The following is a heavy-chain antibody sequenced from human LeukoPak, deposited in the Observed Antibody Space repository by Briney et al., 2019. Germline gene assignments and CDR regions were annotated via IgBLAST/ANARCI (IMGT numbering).Heavy chain of an antibody. CDR1: GGSFSGYY. CDR2: IYYSGST. J-gene: IGHJ3*02. CDR3: ARPIRVTNIRYFDWSNAFDI. Sequence: PSETLSLTCAVYGGSFSGYYWGWIRQPPGKGLEWIGSIYYSGSTYYNPSLKSRVTISVDTSKNQFSLKLSSVTAADTAVYYCARPIRVTNIRYFDWSNAFDIWGQGTMVTVSS. D-gene: IGHD3-9*01. V-gene: IGHV4-39*01.